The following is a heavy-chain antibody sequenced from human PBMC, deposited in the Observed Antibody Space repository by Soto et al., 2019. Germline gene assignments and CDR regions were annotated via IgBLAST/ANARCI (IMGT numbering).Heavy chain of an antibody. J-gene: IGHJ4*02. CDR3: ARLSAGRGYEFDY. CDR2: IYYSGST. Sequence: SETLSLTCTVSGGSISSYYWSWIRPPPGKGLEWIGYIYYSGSTNYNPSLKSRVTISVDTSKNQFSLKLSSVTAADTAVYYCARLSAGRGYEFDYWGQGTLVTVSS. CDR1: GGSISSYY. V-gene: IGHV4-59*08. D-gene: IGHD5-12*01.